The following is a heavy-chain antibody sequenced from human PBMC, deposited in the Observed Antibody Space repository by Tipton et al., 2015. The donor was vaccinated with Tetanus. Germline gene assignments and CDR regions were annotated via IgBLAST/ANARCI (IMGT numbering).Heavy chain of an antibody. Sequence: TLSLTCNVTGALLTTGGYSWGWIRQPPGQGLEWMGYIYQTGSTYFNPSLRGRLTMSFKMSKNQFSLNLTSVTVADSAVYFCARVSRRNFYFDYWGPGAQVTVSS. CDR1: GALLTTGGYS. CDR2: IYQTGST. J-gene: IGHJ4*02. D-gene: IGHD2/OR15-2a*01. V-gene: IGHV4-30-2*01. CDR3: ARVSRRNFYFDY.